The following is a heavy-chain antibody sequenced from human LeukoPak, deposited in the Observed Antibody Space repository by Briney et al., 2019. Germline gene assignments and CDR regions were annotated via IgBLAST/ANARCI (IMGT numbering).Heavy chain of an antibody. Sequence: ASVKVPCKASGYTFINYALNWVRQAPGQGLEWMGWINPDNGNTKYSPKFQGRVTITRDTSANIVYMELSSLRSEDRAVYYCARPARLQYGMDVWGPGTTVIVSS. CDR3: ARPARLQYGMDV. D-gene: IGHD5-24*01. J-gene: IGHJ6*02. V-gene: IGHV1-3*01. CDR1: GYTFINYA. CDR2: INPDNGNT.